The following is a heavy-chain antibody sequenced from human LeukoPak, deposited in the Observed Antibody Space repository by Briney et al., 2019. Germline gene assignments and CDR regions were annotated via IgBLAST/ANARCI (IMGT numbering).Heavy chain of an antibody. CDR2: IYYSGTT. CDR1: GGSISSYY. V-gene: IGHV4-59*01. CDR3: ARVTNYYGSGSYYYYFDY. J-gene: IGHJ4*02. Sequence: SGTLSLTCTVSGGSISSYYWSWIRQPPGKGLEWIGYIYYSGTTNYNPSLKSRVTISVDTSKNQFSLKLSSVTAADTAVYYCARVTNYYGSGSYYYYFDYWGQGTLVTVSS. D-gene: IGHD3-10*01.